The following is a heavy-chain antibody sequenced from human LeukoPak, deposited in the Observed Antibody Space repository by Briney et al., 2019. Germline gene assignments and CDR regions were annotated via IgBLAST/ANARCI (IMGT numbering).Heavy chain of an antibody. Sequence: SETLSLTCTVSGGSISSSSYCWGWIRQPPGKGLEWIGSIYYSGSTYYNPSLKSRVTISVDTSKNQFSLKLSSVTAADTAVYYCARPISSSWYGGWFDPWGQGTLVTVSS. V-gene: IGHV4-39*01. J-gene: IGHJ5*02. CDR1: GGSISSSSYC. CDR3: ARPISSSWYGGWFDP. D-gene: IGHD6-13*01. CDR2: IYYSGST.